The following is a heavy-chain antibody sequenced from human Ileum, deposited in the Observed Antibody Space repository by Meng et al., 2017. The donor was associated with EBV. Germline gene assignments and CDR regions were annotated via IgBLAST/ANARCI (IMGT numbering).Heavy chain of an antibody. J-gene: IGHJ5*02. Sequence: GDSEEGLYGSGVDLYLCCLVSRFILGGLSMSWVRKAQGKGLERVGLIRSKAYSATTAYAATVEDSLTIPRDESKNTAYLQENTLKTKDIVVYYCIRNLGYCRVGCCAWAQGTLVTVSS. CDR2: IRSKAYSATT. D-gene: IGHD2-15*01. V-gene: IGHV3-73*01. CDR3: IRNLGYCRVGCCA. CDR1: RFILGGLS.